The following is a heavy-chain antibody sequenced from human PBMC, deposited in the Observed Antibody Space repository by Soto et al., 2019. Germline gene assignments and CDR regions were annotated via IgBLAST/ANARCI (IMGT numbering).Heavy chain of an antibody. D-gene: IGHD6-6*01. Sequence: GESLKISCKGSGYSFTSYWIGWLRQMPGKGLEWMGIIYPGDSDTRYSPSFQCQVTISADKSISTAYLQWSSLKASDTAMYYCASSEYSSSSGYYYGMEVWGQGTTVTVSS. J-gene: IGHJ6*02. CDR2: IYPGDSDT. CDR1: GYSFTSYW. CDR3: ASSEYSSSSGYYYGMEV. V-gene: IGHV5-51*01.